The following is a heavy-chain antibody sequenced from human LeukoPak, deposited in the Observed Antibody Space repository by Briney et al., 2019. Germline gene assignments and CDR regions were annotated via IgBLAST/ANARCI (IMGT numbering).Heavy chain of an antibody. CDR3: ATQVVGYCSGGRCYYNAFDI. CDR1: GGSFSGYY. V-gene: IGHV4-34*01. D-gene: IGHD2-15*01. CDR2: INHSGST. J-gene: IGHJ3*02. Sequence: PSETLSLTCAVYGGSFSGYYWSWIRQPPGKGLEWIGEINHSGSTNYNPSFESRVTISVDTYKNQLSLKLSSVTAADKAVYYCATQVVGYCSGGRCYYNAFDIWGQGTMVTVSS.